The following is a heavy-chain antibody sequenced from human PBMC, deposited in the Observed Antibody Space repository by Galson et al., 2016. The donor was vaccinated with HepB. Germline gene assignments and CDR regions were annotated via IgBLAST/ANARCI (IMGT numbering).Heavy chain of an antibody. Sequence: SLRLSCAASGFTSSSDAMSWVRLAPEKGLEWVSGISASGAGTYYADSVKGRFTISRDNSKNTLYLQMNSLRAEDTAVYYCAKEGRDILTGYYNGDAFDIWGQGTMVTVSS. CDR2: ISASGAGT. D-gene: IGHD3-9*01. CDR3: AKEGRDILTGYYNGDAFDI. V-gene: IGHV3-23*01. J-gene: IGHJ3*02. CDR1: GFTSSSDA.